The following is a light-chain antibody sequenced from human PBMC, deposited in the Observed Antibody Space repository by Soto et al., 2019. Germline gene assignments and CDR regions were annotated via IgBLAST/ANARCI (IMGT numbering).Light chain of an antibody. Sequence: DIQMTQSPSSLSASVGDRVTITCRASQSISSYLNWYQQKPGKAPKLPIYAASSLQSGVPSRFSGSGSGTDFTLTMSSLQPEDFATYYCQQSYSTPPWTFGQGTKVEIK. J-gene: IGKJ1*01. CDR1: QSISSY. CDR3: QQSYSTPPWT. V-gene: IGKV1-39*01. CDR2: AAS.